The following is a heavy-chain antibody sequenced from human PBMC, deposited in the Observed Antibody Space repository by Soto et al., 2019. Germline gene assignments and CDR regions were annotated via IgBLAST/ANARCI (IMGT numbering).Heavy chain of an antibody. D-gene: IGHD6-19*01. Sequence: LRLSCEASGFVFSTYSMNWVRQAPGKGLEWISYISSTSGTIYYADSVKGRFTIFRDNAKNSLFLQMNGLRDDDTAVYYCANQKIRFSVAGTLYGLGVWGQGTTVTVSS. CDR3: ANQKIRFSVAGTLYGLGV. CDR2: ISSTSGTI. CDR1: GFVFSTYS. V-gene: IGHV3-48*02. J-gene: IGHJ6*02.